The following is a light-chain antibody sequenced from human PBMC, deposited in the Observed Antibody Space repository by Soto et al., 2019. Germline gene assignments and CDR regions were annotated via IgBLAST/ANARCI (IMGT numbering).Light chain of an antibody. Sequence: EIVLTQSPGTLSLSPGDRATLSCRASQSVSSSYLAWYQQKPGQAPRLRIYAASSRATGIPDSFSGSGSGTDSTLTIRRLEPEDFAVYYCKQYGSSGTFGQGTKVDI. CDR2: AAS. CDR1: QSVSSSY. CDR3: KQYGSSGT. V-gene: IGKV3-20*01. J-gene: IGKJ1*01.